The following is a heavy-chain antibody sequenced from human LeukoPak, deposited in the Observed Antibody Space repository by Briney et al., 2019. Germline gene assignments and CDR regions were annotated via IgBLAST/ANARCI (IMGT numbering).Heavy chain of an antibody. Sequence: PGRSLRLSCAASGFTFDDYAMHWVRQAPGKGLEWVSGISWNSGSIGYADSVKGRFTISRDNAKNSLYLQMNSLRAEDTALYYCAKAVKGYCSGGSCYSLDYWGQGTLVTASS. CDR2: ISWNSGSI. CDR1: GFTFDDYA. V-gene: IGHV3-9*01. J-gene: IGHJ4*02. CDR3: AKAVKGYCSGGSCYSLDY. D-gene: IGHD2-15*01.